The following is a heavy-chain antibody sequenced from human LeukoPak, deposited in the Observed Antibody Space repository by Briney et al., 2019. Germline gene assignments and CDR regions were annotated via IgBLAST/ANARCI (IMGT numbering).Heavy chain of an antibody. J-gene: IGHJ4*02. Sequence: SQTLSLTFAISGDSVSSNSAAWSWIRQSPSRGLEWLGRTNYRSKWYNDYAVSVKSRISINPDTSKNQFSLHLNSVTPEDTAVYYCARSPNYGYSVFDYWGQGTLVTVSS. CDR3: ARSPNYGYSVFDY. CDR2: TNYRSKWYN. V-gene: IGHV6-1*01. CDR1: GDSVSSNSAA. D-gene: IGHD5-18*01.